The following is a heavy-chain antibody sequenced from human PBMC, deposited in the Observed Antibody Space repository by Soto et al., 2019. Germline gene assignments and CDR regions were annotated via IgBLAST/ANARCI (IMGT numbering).Heavy chain of an antibody. V-gene: IGHV3-23*01. D-gene: IGHD2-15*01. J-gene: IGHJ3*02. Sequence: GGSLRLSCAASGFTFSSYAMSWVRQAPGKGLEWVSAISGSGGSTYYADSVKGRFTISRDNSKNTLYLQMNSLRAEDTAVYYCAKDASLRGVPVVVVVAATPGQAFDIWGQGTMVTVSS. CDR2: ISGSGGST. CDR3: AKDASLRGVPVVVVVAATPGQAFDI. CDR1: GFTFSSYA.